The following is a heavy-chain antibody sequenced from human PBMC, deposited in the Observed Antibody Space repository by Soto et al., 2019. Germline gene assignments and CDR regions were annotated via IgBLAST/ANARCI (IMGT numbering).Heavy chain of an antibody. Sequence: ASVKVSCKASGYTFTSYDINWVRQATGQGLEWMGWMNPNSGNTGYAQKFQGRVTMTRNTSISTAYMELRSLGSDDTAVYYRARDSGSSGWYGYWGQGTLVTVSS. CDR1: GYTFTSYD. J-gene: IGHJ4*02. CDR2: MNPNSGNT. D-gene: IGHD6-19*01. CDR3: ARDSGSSGWYGY. V-gene: IGHV1-8*01.